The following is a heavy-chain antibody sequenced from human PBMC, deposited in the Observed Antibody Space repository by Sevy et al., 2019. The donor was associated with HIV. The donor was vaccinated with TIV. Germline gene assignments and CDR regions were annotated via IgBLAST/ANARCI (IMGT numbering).Heavy chain of an antibody. V-gene: IGHV3-21*01. CDR2: ISSSSNYI. CDR3: ARDPRNYYGSGGDY. D-gene: IGHD3-10*01. Sequence: GGSLRLSCAASGFTFSSYSMNWVRQAPGEGLEWVSSISSSSNYIYYADSVKGRFTISRDNAKNSLYLQMNSLRAEDTAVYYCARDPRNYYGSGGDYWGQGTLVTVSS. CDR1: GFTFSSYS. J-gene: IGHJ4*02.